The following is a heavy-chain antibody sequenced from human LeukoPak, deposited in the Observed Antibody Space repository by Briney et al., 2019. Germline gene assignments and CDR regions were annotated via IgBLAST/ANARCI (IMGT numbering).Heavy chain of an antibody. Sequence: GGSLRLSCAASGFTFSIYSMNCVRPAPEKGLEWGSSISSSSSYIYYADSVKGRFTISRDNAKNSLYLQMNSLRAEDTAVYYCARAYSSSWYPVDYWGQGTLVTVSS. CDR2: ISSSSSYI. J-gene: IGHJ4*02. V-gene: IGHV3-21*01. CDR3: ARAYSSSWYPVDY. D-gene: IGHD6-13*01. CDR1: GFTFSIYS.